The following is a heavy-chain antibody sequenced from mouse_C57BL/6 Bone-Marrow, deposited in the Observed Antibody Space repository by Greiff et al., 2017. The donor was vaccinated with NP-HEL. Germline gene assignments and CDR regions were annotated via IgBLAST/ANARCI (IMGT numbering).Heavy chain of an antibody. CDR3: ARWGVAPFDY. D-gene: IGHD1-3*01. J-gene: IGHJ2*01. CDR2: IYPRSGNT. CDR1: GYTFTSYG. V-gene: IGHV1-81*01. Sequence: LVESGAELARPGASVKLSCKASGYTFTSYGISWVKQRTGQGLEWIGEIYPRSGNTYYNEKFKGKATLTSDKSSSTAYMELRSLTSEDSAVYFCARWGVAPFDYWGQGTTLTVSS.